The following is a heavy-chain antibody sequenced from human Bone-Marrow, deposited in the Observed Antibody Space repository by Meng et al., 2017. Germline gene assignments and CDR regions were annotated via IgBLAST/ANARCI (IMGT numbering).Heavy chain of an antibody. CDR2: IYPGDSDT. V-gene: IGHV5-51*01. CDR3: ARPLPSTGDYVY. J-gene: IGHJ4*02. D-gene: IGHD4-17*01. Sequence: KVSCKGSGYSFTSYWIGWVRQMPGKGLEWMGIIYPGDSDTRYSPSFQGQVTISADKSISTAYLQWSSLKASDTAMYYCARPLPSTGDYVYWGQGKRVTGAS. CDR1: GYSFTSYW.